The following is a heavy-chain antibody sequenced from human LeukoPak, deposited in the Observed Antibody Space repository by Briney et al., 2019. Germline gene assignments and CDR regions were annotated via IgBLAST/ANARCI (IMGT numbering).Heavy chain of an antibody. CDR3: ARDLMIVEAYDAFDI. CDR1: GGSISSYY. V-gene: IGHV4-4*07. J-gene: IGHJ3*02. CDR2: IYTSGST. Sequence: SETLSLTCTVSGGSISSYYWSWIRQPAGKGLEWIGRIYTSGSTNYNPSLKSRVTMSVDTSKNQFSLKLSSVTAADTAVYYCARDLMIVEAYDAFDIWGQGTMVTVSS. D-gene: IGHD3-22*01.